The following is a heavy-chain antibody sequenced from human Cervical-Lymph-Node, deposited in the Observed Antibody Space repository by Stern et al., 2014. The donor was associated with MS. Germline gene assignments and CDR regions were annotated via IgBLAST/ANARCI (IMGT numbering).Heavy chain of an antibody. CDR2: IYYSGST. D-gene: IGHD3-22*01. CDR3: ARHYYDSSGTPGPFDP. Sequence: QLQLQESGPGLVKPSETLSLTCTVSGGSISSRNYYWVWIRQPPGKGLEWIGNIYYSGSTYYNPSLKSRVTISADTSKNQFSLKRGSVPAADTAVYYCARHYYDSSGTPGPFDPWGQGTLVTVSS. CDR1: GGSISSRNYY. J-gene: IGHJ5*02. V-gene: IGHV4-39*01.